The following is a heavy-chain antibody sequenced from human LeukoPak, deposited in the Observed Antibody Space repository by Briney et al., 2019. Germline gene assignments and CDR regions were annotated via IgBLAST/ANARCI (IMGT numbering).Heavy chain of an antibody. CDR1: GGSIRSYY. D-gene: IGHD3-22*01. V-gene: IGHV4-59*01. Sequence: SETLSLTCTVSGGSIRSYYWSWIRQPPGKGLEWIGYISYSGSTTYNPSLKSRVTISVAASKNQFSLNLSSVTAADTAVYYCARTAYYYDSSGYYYEIFDYWGQGTLVTVSS. J-gene: IGHJ4*02. CDR3: ARTAYYYDSSGYYYEIFDY. CDR2: ISYSGST.